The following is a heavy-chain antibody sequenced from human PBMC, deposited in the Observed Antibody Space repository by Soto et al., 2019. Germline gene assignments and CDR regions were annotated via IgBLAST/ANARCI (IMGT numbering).Heavy chain of an antibody. D-gene: IGHD6-13*01. J-gene: IGHJ6*02. CDR2: INPNSGGT. Sequence: ASVKVSCKPSGYSFNDYYIHWVRQAPGQGLEWMGWINPNSGGTNYAQKFQGWVTMTRDTSINTAYMELNRVTSDDTAVYYCARDYAAEAPHGMDVWGQGTTVTVSS. CDR3: ARDYAAEAPHGMDV. CDR1: GYSFNDYY. V-gene: IGHV1-2*04.